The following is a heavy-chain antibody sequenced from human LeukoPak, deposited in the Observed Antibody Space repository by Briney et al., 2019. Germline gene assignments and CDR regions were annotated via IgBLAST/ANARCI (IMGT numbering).Heavy chain of an antibody. J-gene: IGHJ4*02. CDR1: GYTFTSYY. CDR3: ARDTLDYNFDY. V-gene: IGHV1-46*01. Sequence: ASVKVSCKASGYTFTSYYMHWVRQAPGQGLEGMGIINPSGGTTTYAQKFQGRVTMTRDMSTSTVYMELSSLRSEDTAVYYCARDTLDYNFDYWGQGTLVTVSS. D-gene: IGHD5-12*01. CDR2: INPSGGTT.